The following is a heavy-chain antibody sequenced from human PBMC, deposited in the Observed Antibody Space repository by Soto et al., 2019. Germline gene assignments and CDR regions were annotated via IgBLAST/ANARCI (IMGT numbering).Heavy chain of an antibody. V-gene: IGHV1-69*13. CDR3: ARDDSPGGLTQDV. Sequence: GASVKVSCKASGGTFSSYAISWVRQAPGQGLEWMGGIIPIFGTANYAQKFQGRVTITADESTSTAYMELSSLRSEDTAVYYCARDDSPGGLTQDVWGQGTTVTVSS. D-gene: IGHD2-8*02. CDR1: GGTFSSYA. CDR2: IIPIFGTA. J-gene: IGHJ6*02.